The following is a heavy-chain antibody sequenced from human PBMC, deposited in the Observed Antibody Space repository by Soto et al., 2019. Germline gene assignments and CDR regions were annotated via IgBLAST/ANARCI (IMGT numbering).Heavy chain of an antibody. CDR2: ISSSGSTI. Sequence: GGSLRLSCAASGFTFSSYEMNWVRQAPGKGLEWVSYISSSGSTIYYADSVKGRFTISRDNAKNSLYLQMNSLRAEDTAVYYCARDGGYSYVLYYGMDVWGQGTTVTVS. V-gene: IGHV3-48*03. D-gene: IGHD5-18*01. CDR1: GFTFSSYE. CDR3: ARDGGYSYVLYYGMDV. J-gene: IGHJ6*02.